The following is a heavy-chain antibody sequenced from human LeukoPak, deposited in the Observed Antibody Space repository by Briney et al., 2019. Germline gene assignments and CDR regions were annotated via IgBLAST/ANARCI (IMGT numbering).Heavy chain of an antibody. J-gene: IGHJ5*02. CDR3: AKGAAAGLVDWFDP. CDR2: ITGRGDET. D-gene: IGHD6-13*01. Sequence: GGSLRLSCAASGFIFSNYALMWVRQAPGKGLEGGSSITGRGDETFYADSVKGRFSLSRANSKNMLSLQMYSLGAEDTAIYYCAKGAAAGLVDWFDPWGQGTLVTVSS. CDR1: GFIFSNYA. V-gene: IGHV3-23*01.